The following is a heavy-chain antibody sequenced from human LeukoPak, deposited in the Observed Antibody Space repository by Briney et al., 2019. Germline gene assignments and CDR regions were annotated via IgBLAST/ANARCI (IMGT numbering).Heavy chain of an antibody. Sequence: SETLSLTCTVSGGSISSYYWSWIRQPPGKGLEWIGYIYYSGSTNYNPSLKSRVTISVDTSKNQFSLKLSSVTAADAAVYYCARSRGYSSSYRIYYFDYWGQGTLVIVSS. CDR3: ARSRGYSSSYRIYYFDY. CDR2: IYYSGST. J-gene: IGHJ4*02. V-gene: IGHV4-59*08. D-gene: IGHD6-6*01. CDR1: GGSISSYY.